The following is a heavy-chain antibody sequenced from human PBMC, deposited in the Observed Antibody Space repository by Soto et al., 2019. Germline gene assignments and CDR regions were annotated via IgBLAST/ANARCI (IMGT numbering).Heavy chain of an antibody. Sequence: SETLSLTCTVSGASLSGYYWSWIRQPPGKGLEWVGYIYYSGSANYNPSLKSRVTISVDTSKSQFSLKLSSVTAEDTAVYYCARYNWASGAFDYWGQGTLVTVSS. V-gene: IGHV4-59*08. J-gene: IGHJ4*02. CDR2: IYYSGSA. CDR3: ARYNWASGAFDY. D-gene: IGHD1-1*01. CDR1: GASLSGYY.